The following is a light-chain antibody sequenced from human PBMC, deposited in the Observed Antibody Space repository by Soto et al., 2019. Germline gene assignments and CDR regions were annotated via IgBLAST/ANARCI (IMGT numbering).Light chain of an antibody. Sequence: QSALTQPASVSGSPGQSITISCTGTRSDVGGYNYVSRYQQHPGKSPKLMIYDVSNRPSGISNRFSGSKSGNTDSLNIYGLQTEDEADYYCSSYTRSSSTLVVFGGGTKLTVL. V-gene: IGLV2-14*01. CDR2: DVS. J-gene: IGLJ2*01. CDR1: RSDVGGYNY. CDR3: SSYTRSSSTLVV.